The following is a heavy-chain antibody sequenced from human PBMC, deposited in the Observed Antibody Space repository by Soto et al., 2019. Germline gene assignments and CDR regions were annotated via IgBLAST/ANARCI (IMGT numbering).Heavy chain of an antibody. J-gene: IGHJ4*02. V-gene: IGHV1-69*01. CDR2: IIPIFGTA. D-gene: IGHD1-26*01. Sequence: QVQLVQSGAEVTKPGSSVKVSCKASGGTFSSYAISWVRQAPVQGLEWMGGIIPIFGTANYAQKFQGRVTNTADESPSTAYMELSSLRSEDTAVYYCARDLGQNSRPDDDYWGQGTLVTVSS. CDR1: GGTFSSYA. CDR3: ARDLGQNSRPDDDY.